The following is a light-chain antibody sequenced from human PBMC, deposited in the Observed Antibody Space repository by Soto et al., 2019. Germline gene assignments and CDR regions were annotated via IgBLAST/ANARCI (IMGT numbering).Light chain of an antibody. CDR2: AAS. CDR3: QQRYSTPWT. J-gene: IGKJ1*01. Sequence: DIQMTQSPSSLSASVGDRVTITCRARQSIGTYLNLYQQKPGKAPKLLIYAASSLQSGIPSRISGRGSGTEFTLTISSLQHDECATSYCQQRYSTPWTFGQGNKVEV. CDR1: QSIGTY. V-gene: IGKV1-39*01.